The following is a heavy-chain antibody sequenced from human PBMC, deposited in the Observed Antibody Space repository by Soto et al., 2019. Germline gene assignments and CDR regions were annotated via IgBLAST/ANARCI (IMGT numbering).Heavy chain of an antibody. Sequence: QVPLVQSGAEVKKPGASVKVSCKASGYTFTSYAMHWVRQAPGQRLEWMGWINAGNGNTKYSQKFQGRVTITRDTSASTAYMELSSLRSEDTAVYYCARDSIMVRGVIHYYYYMDVWGKGTTVTVSS. J-gene: IGHJ6*03. V-gene: IGHV1-3*01. CDR3: ARDSIMVRGVIHYYYYMDV. D-gene: IGHD3-10*01. CDR2: INAGNGNT. CDR1: GYTFTSYA.